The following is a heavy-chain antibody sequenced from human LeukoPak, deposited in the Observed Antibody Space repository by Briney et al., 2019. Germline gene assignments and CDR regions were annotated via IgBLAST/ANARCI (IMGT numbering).Heavy chain of an antibody. CDR2: IYYSGST. CDR3: ARAFEDDWFGEPYGMDV. CDR1: GGSISSYY. D-gene: IGHD3-10*01. V-gene: IGHV4-59*08. J-gene: IGHJ6*02. Sequence: SETLSLTCTVSGGSISSYYWSWIRQPPGKGLEWIGYIYYSGSTNYNPPLKSRVTISVDTSKNQFSLKLSSVTAADTAVYYCARAFEDDWFGEPYGMDVWGQGTTVTVSS.